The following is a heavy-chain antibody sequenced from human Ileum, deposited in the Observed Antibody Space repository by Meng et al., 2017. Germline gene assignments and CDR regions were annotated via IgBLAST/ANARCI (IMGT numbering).Heavy chain of an antibody. J-gene: IGHJ4*02. CDR2: IKQDGSEK. Sequence: GESLKISCAASGFNFGDYYMSWIRQAPGKGLEWVANIKQDGSEKNYVDSVKGRFTVYRVNAEKSVSLQMDSLRVEDSGAYYCARDSQGPRSWGQGTLVTVSS. CDR1: GFNFGDYY. CDR3: ARDSQGPRS. V-gene: IGHV3-7*01.